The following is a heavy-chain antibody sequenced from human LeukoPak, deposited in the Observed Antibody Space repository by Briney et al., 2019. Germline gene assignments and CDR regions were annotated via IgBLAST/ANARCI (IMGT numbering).Heavy chain of an antibody. J-gene: IGHJ4*02. CDR3: ARGAVVVPAAIVGDY. D-gene: IGHD2-2*02. V-gene: IGHV3-48*03. Sequence: GGSLRLSCAASGFTFSSDEMNWVRQAPGKGLEWVSYISSSGSTIYYADSVKGRFTISRDNAKNSLYLQMNSLRAEDTAVYYCARGAVVVPAAIVGDYWGQGTLVTVSS. CDR1: GFTFSSDE. CDR2: ISSSGSTI.